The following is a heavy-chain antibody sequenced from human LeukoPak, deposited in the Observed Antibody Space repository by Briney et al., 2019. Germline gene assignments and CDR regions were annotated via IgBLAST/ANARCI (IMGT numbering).Heavy chain of an antibody. Sequence: GGSLRLSCAASGFTFSSYWMSWVRQAPGRGLEWVANIKQDGSEKYYVDYVKGRFTISRENAKNSLYLQMNSLRAEDTAVYYCATSSDFWSGYYLWGQGTLVTVSS. CDR2: IKQDGSEK. J-gene: IGHJ4*02. CDR3: ATSSDFWSGYYL. CDR1: GFTFSSYW. V-gene: IGHV3-7*01. D-gene: IGHD3-3*01.